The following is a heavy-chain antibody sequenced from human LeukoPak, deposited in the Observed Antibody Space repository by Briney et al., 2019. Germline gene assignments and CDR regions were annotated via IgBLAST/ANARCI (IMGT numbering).Heavy chain of an antibody. V-gene: IGHV4-30-4*01. Sequence: SQTLSLTCTVSGGSISSGDYYWSWIRQPPGKGLEWIGYIYYSGSTYYNPSLKSRATISVDTSKNQFSLKLSSVTAADTAVYYCARAYGDYVPFDYWGQGTLVTVSS. CDR3: ARAYGDYVPFDY. CDR1: GGSISSGDYY. CDR2: IYYSGST. D-gene: IGHD4-17*01. J-gene: IGHJ4*02.